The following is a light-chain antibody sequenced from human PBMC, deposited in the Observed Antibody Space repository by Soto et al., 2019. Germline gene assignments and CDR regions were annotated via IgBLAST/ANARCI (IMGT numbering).Light chain of an antibody. V-gene: IGLV1-36*01. Sequence: QSVLTQPPSVSEAPRQRVTLSCSGSRSNIGNNAVNWYQQVPGKAPKLLIYLDDLVPSGVSDRFSGSKSGTSAALTISGLQSEDEADYYCAACDDGLNGFVFGTGTKLTVL. CDR2: LDD. CDR3: AACDDGLNGFV. CDR1: RSNIGNNA. J-gene: IGLJ1*01.